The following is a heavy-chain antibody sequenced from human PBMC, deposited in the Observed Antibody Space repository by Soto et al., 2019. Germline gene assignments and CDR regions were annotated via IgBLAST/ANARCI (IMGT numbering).Heavy chain of an antibody. CDR3: ARFRGGSYYYYYMDV. CDR1: GGSISSYY. J-gene: IGHJ6*03. D-gene: IGHD1-26*01. V-gene: IGHV4-59*01. Sequence: SETLSLTCTVSGGSISSYYWSWIRQPPGKGLEWIGYIYYSGSTNYNPSLKSRVTISVDTSKNQFSLKLSSVTAADTAVYYCARFRGGSYYYYYMDVWVKGTTVTVSS. CDR2: IYYSGST.